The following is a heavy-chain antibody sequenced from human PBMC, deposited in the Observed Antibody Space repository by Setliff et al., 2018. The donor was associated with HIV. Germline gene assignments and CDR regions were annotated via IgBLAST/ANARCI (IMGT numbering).Heavy chain of an antibody. CDR2: INPSIVST. D-gene: IGHD4-4*01. Sequence: ASVKVSCKASGYSFTNYYIHWVRQAPGQGLEWMGIINPSIVSTTYAEKFQGRVAMTRDTSTGTVYMELSSLRSEDTAVYYCARDAFDYTAYYYSYMDVWGKGTTVTVSS. CDR1: GYSFTNYY. CDR3: ARDAFDYTAYYYSYMDV. J-gene: IGHJ6*03. V-gene: IGHV1-46*01.